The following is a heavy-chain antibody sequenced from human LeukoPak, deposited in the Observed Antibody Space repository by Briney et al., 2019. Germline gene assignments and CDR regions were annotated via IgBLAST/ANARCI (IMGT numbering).Heavy chain of an antibody. CDR1: GGSISSYY. CDR2: IYYSGST. CDR3: ASIAAAGTTVGDY. D-gene: IGHD6-13*01. J-gene: IGHJ4*02. V-gene: IGHV4-59*01. Sequence: SETLPLTCTVSGGSISSYYWSWIRQPPGKGLEWIGYIYYSGSTNYNPSLKSRVTISVDTSKNQFSLKLSSVTAADTAVYYCASIAAAGTTVGDYWGQGTLVTVSS.